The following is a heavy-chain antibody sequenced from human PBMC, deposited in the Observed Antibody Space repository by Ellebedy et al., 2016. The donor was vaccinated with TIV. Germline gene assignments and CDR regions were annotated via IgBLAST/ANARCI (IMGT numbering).Heavy chain of an antibody. J-gene: IGHJ4*02. CDR1: GYSISSGYY. D-gene: IGHD6-6*01. Sequence: SETLSLTCTVSGYSISSGYYWGWIRQPPGKGLEWIGSIYHSGSTYYNPSLKSRVTISVDTSKNQFSLKLSSVTAADTAVYYCASLYSSSSWYFDYWGQGTLVTVSS. CDR2: IYHSGST. CDR3: ASLYSSSSWYFDY. V-gene: IGHV4-38-2*02.